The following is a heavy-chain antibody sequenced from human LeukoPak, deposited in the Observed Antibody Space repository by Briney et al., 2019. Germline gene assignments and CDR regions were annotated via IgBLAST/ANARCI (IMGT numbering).Heavy chain of an antibody. D-gene: IGHD6-13*01. Sequence: ASVRVSCKASGYTFTRHYFHWVRQAPGQGLEWMGWINPNSGDTNFAQKFQGRVTMTRATSISTVYMELTSLRSDDTALYYCMRGGGNSWFDYWGQGTLVSVSS. V-gene: IGHV1-2*02. CDR3: MRGGGNSWFDY. J-gene: IGHJ4*02. CDR1: GYTFTRHY. CDR2: INPNSGDT.